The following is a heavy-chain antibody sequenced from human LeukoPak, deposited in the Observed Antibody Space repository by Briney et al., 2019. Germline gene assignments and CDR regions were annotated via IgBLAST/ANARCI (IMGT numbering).Heavy chain of an antibody. D-gene: IGHD4-17*01. V-gene: IGHV3-7*01. CDR3: ARDGDSSNFDY. J-gene: IGHJ4*02. CDR1: GFTFSRYW. CDR2: IKQDGSEK. Sequence: GSLRLSCAASGFTFSRYWMSWVRQAPGKGLEWVANIKQDGSEKYYVDSVKGRFTISRDNAKNSLYLQMNSLRAEDTAVYYCARDGDSSNFDYWGQGTLVTVSS.